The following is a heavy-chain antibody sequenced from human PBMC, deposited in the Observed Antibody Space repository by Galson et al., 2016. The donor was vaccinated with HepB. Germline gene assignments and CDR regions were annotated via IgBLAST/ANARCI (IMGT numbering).Heavy chain of an antibody. V-gene: IGHV3-9*02. CDR3: AKVSIKGVFRGAPFGMDV. D-gene: IGHD3-10*01. CDR1: GFTSGDYA. CDR2: ISWNSGRT. Sequence: SLRLSCAASGFTSGDYAMYWVRQAPGKGLEWVSGISWNSGRTGYADSVKGRFTISRDNAKYSLYLQMNSLRPEDTALYYCAKVSIKGVFRGAPFGMDVWRQRTTVTVAS. J-gene: IGHJ6*02.